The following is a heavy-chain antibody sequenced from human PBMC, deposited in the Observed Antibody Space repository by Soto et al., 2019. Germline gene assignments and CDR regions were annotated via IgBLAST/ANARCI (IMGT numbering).Heavy chain of an antibody. D-gene: IGHD3-3*01. CDR3: ARGSDFWSGWGPDNYYYYMDV. J-gene: IGHJ6*03. CDR2: IYYSGST. CDR1: GGSISSYY. V-gene: IGHV4-59*08. Sequence: SETLSLTCTVSGGSISSYYWSWIRQPPGKGLEWIGYIYYSGSTNYNPSLKSRVTISVDTSKNQFSLKLSSVTAADTAVYYCARGSDFWSGWGPDNYYYYMDVWGKGTTVTVSS.